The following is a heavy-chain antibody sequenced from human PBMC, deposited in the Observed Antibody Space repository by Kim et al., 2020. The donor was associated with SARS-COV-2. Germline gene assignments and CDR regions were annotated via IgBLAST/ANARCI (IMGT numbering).Heavy chain of an antibody. V-gene: IGHV1-69*13. CDR2: IIPIFGTP. CDR1: GGSFNNHA. Sequence: SSVKVSCKASGGSFNNHAFSWVRRAPGQGLEWMGGIIPIFGTPNYAQKFQGRVTITADESTTTAYMELSSLRSEDTAVYYCALLPFGTSYYYGMDVWGQGTTVTVSS. CDR3: ALLPFGTSYYYGMDV. J-gene: IGHJ6*02. D-gene: IGHD2-15*01.